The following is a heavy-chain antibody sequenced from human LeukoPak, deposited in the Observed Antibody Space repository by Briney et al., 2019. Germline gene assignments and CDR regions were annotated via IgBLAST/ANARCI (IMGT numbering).Heavy chain of an antibody. CDR1: GGTFSSYA. Sequence: SVKVSCKASGGTFSSYAISLVRQAPGQGLEWMGGIIPIFGTANYAQKFQGRVTITADEPTSTAYMELSSLRSEDTAVYYCARVPYYDFWSGYYNFDYWGQGTLVTVSS. CDR3: ARVPYYDFWSGYYNFDY. D-gene: IGHD3-3*01. J-gene: IGHJ4*02. V-gene: IGHV1-69*13. CDR2: IIPIFGTA.